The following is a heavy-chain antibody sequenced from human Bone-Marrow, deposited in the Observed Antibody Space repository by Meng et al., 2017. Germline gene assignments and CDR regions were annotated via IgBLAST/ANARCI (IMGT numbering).Heavy chain of an antibody. CDR1: GYTFTVYY. Sequence: QVQLVQSGAEVKKPGASVKVSGKASGYTFTVYYMHWVRQAPGQGLEWMGRINPNSGGTNYAQKFQGRVTMTRDTSISTAYMELSRLRSDDTAVYYCARVLYYYDSSGYLNDYWGQGTLVTVSS. J-gene: IGHJ4*02. CDR3: ARVLYYYDSSGYLNDY. V-gene: IGHV1-2*06. CDR2: INPNSGGT. D-gene: IGHD3-22*01.